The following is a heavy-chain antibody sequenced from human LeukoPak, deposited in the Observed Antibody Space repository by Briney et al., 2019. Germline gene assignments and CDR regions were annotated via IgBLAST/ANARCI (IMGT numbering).Heavy chain of an antibody. J-gene: IGHJ1*01. CDR3: ARAPTEVGGYYPEYFRH. V-gene: IGHV3-74*01. CDR1: GFTFSRYW. Sequence: GGSLRLSCEASGFTFSRYWMHWVCQAPGKGLVWVSRIKSDGKTNYADSVKGRFTISRDNAKNTVSLQMDSLRAEDTGVYYCARAPTEVGGYYPEYFRHWGQGTLVTVSS. CDR2: IKSDGKT. D-gene: IGHD3-22*01.